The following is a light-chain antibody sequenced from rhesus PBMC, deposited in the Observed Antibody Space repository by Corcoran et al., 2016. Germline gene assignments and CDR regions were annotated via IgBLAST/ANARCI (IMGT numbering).Light chain of an antibody. CDR3: LKSKNAPT. CDR2: QAS. CDR1: ESVGFFGISF. V-gene: IGKV7-13*01. Sequence: DIVLTQSPASLAVSPGQRATITCRASESVGFFGISFIHWYQQKPGHTPKLLFYQASNKNTGVPSRVICSWSGTDYNLTIDPVETDDAADYYCLKSKNAPTFGPGTKVDI. J-gene: IGKJ3*01.